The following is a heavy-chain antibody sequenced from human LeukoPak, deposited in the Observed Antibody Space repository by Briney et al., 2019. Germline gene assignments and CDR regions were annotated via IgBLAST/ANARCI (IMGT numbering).Heavy chain of an antibody. Sequence: ASVKVSCKASNYTFTSHDISWVRQAPGQGLEWMGWISPYTGNTKYAQKFQGRVTMTTSTSKSIVYMELRSLRSDDTAVYFCAREGGTWVPFDYWGQGTLVTVSS. J-gene: IGHJ4*02. CDR3: AREGGTWVPFDY. CDR1: NYTFTSHD. V-gene: IGHV1-18*01. CDR2: ISPYTGNT. D-gene: IGHD1-1*01.